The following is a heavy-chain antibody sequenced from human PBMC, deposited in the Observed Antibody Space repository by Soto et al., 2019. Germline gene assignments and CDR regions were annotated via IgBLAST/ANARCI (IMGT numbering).Heavy chain of an antibody. V-gene: IGHV4-31*01. CDR3: ARVDTSMGATCVSY. D-gene: IGHD1-26*01. J-gene: IGHJ4*02. Sequence: QVQLQESGPGLVKPSQTLSLTCTVSGGSISSGGYYWSWIRQHPGKGLEWIGYIYYSGSTYYNPSLKDQVTISVDTSKNQFSLKLSSGTAADTAVYYWARVDTSMGATCVSYWGQGTLVTVSS. CDR2: IYYSGST. CDR1: GGSISSGGYY.